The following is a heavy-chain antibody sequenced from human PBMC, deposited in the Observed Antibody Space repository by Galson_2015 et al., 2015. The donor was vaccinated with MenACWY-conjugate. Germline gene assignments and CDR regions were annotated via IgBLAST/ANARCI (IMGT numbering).Heavy chain of an antibody. CDR2: DFYT. D-gene: IGHD2-2*01. CDR3: TRQMPLDWFDP. V-gene: IGHV5-10-1*01. Sequence: DFYTKYSPSFQGHVTFSADRSINTVYLQWRSLRASDTAIYYCTRQMPLDWFDPWGQGTLVTVSS. J-gene: IGHJ5*02.